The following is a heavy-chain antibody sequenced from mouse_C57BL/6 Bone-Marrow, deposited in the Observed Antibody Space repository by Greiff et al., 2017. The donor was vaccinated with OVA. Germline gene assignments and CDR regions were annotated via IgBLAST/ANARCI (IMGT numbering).Heavy chain of an antibody. D-gene: IGHD2-13*01. V-gene: IGHV1-5*01. CDR3: TSWRGEGYFDD. CDR1: GYTFTSYW. Sequence: VQLQQSGTVLARPGASVKMSCKTSGYTFTSYWMHWVKQRPGQGLEWIGAIYPGNSDTSYNQKFKGKAKLTAVTSASTAYMELSSLTNEDSAVYYCTSWRGEGYFDDWGQGTTLTVSS. CDR2: IYPGNSDT. J-gene: IGHJ2*01.